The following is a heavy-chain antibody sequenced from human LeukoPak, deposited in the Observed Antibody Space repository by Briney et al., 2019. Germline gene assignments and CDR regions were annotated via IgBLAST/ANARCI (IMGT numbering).Heavy chain of an antibody. J-gene: IGHJ5*02. Sequence: PSQTLSLTCTVSGGSISSGGYYWSWIRQHPGKGLEWIGYIYYSGSTYYNPSLKSRVTISVDTSKNQFSLKLSSVTAADTAVYYCARDVIAAARWFDPWGQGTLVTVSS. V-gene: IGHV4-31*03. CDR3: ARDVIAAARWFDP. CDR2: IYYSGST. D-gene: IGHD6-13*01. CDR1: GGSISSGGYY.